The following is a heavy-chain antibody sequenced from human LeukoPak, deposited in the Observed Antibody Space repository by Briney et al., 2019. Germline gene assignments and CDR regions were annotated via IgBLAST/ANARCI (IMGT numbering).Heavy chain of an antibody. J-gene: IGHJ3*02. Sequence: PSETLSLTCTVSGGSISGYYWSWIRQPPGKGLEWIGYVSYSGSTNYNPSLKSRVTISVDTSKNQVSLKLRSVTAADTAVYYCATEGSYYDFWSGHDAFDIWGQGTMVTVSS. CDR3: ATEGSYYDFWSGHDAFDI. V-gene: IGHV4-59*01. D-gene: IGHD3-3*01. CDR2: VSYSGST. CDR1: GGSISGYY.